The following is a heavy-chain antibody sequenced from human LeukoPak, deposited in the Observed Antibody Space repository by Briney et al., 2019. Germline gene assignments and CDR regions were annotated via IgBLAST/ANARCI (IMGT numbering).Heavy chain of an antibody. Sequence: SQTLSLTCAISGDSFSSNIATWNWIRQSPSRGLEWLGRTYYRSKWSNDYAVSVRGRITINPDTSKNHFSLQLNSVTPEDTAIYYCARVRTGKSAFDIWGQGTMVTVSS. CDR3: ARVRTGKSAFDI. J-gene: IGHJ3*02. V-gene: IGHV6-1*01. D-gene: IGHD7-27*01. CDR2: TYYRSKWSN. CDR1: GDSFSSNIAT.